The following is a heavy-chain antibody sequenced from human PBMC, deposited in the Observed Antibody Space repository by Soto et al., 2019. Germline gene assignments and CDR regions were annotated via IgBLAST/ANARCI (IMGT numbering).Heavy chain of an antibody. CDR1: GYPFNDYD. D-gene: IGHD5-12*01. CDR2: MNPASGNT. Sequence: QVQLVQSGTEVKKPGASVQVSCKASGYPFNDYDINWVRQAAGQGLEWMGWMNPASGNTGYAQKFQSRVTMTTNISIRTAYMEVSGLRSEDTAVYYCARGRRTRSGYDLDDWGQGTLVTVSS. V-gene: IGHV1-8*01. J-gene: IGHJ4*02. CDR3: ARGRRTRSGYDLDD.